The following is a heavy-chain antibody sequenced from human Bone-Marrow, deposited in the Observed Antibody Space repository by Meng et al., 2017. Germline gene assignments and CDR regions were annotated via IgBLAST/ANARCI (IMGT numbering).Heavy chain of an antibody. CDR1: GFTFSNAW. CDR2: IKSKTDGVTT. V-gene: IGHV3-15*01. D-gene: IGHD4-23*01. CDR3: MADASTVAPHYYYGMDI. Sequence: RGSLRLSSAASGFTFSNAWMSSSRQAPGKGLEWVGRIKSKTDGVTTDYAALVQGRFTISRDDSKNTLYLQMNSMKTENAAVYYCMADASTVAPHYYYGMDIWGQGTTVTVSS. J-gene: IGHJ6*02.